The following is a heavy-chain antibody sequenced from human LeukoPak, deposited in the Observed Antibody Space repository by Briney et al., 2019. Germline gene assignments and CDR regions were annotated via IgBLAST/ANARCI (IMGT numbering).Heavy chain of an antibody. V-gene: IGHV3-11*01. J-gene: IGHJ5*02. CDR2: ISSSGSTI. CDR3: ARVSGCSGGSCYAGASWFDP. D-gene: IGHD2-15*01. CDR1: GFTFSDYY. Sequence: AGGSLRLSCAASGFTFSDYYMSWIRQAPGKGLEWVSYISSSGSTIYYADSVKGRFTISRDNAKNSLYLQMNSLRAEDTAVYYCARVSGCSGGSCYAGASWFDPWGQGTLVTVSS.